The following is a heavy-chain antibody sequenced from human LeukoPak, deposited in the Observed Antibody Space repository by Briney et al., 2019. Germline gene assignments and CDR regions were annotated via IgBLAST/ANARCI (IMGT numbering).Heavy chain of an antibody. D-gene: IGHD4-11*01. J-gene: IGHJ4*02. V-gene: IGHV3-30*04. Sequence: GGSLRLSCAASGFTFSSYAMHWVRQAPGKGLEWVAVISYDGSNKYYADSVKGRFTISRDNSKNTLYLQMNSLRAEDTAVYYCARGPTVSFGYWGQGTLVTVSS. CDR3: ARGPTVSFGY. CDR2: ISYDGSNK. CDR1: GFTFSSYA.